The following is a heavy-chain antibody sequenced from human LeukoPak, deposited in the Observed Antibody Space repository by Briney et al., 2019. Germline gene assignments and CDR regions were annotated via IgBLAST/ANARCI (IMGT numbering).Heavy chain of an antibody. D-gene: IGHD3-3*01. V-gene: IGHV1-24*01. J-gene: IGHJ6*03. Sequence: ASVKVSCKVSGYTLTELSMHWVRQAPGKGLEWMGGFDPEDGETIYAQKFQGRVTMTEDTSTDTAYMELSSLRSEDTAVYYCATVQSSSDPWRFRYYYYCMDVWGKGTTVTVSS. CDR2: FDPEDGET. CDR3: ATVQSSSDPWRFRYYYYCMDV. CDR1: GYTLTELS.